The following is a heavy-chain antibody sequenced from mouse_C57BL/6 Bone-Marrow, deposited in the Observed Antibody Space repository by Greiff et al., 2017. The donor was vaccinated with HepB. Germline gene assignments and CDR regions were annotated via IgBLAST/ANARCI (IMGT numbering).Heavy chain of an antibody. CDR1: GFTFSDYY. J-gene: IGHJ4*01. Sequence: EVQRVESEGGLVQPGSSMKLSSTASGFTFSDYYMAWVRQVPEKGLEWVANINYDGSSTYYLDSLKSRFIISRDNAKNILYLQMSSLKSEDTATYYCARDQADAMDYWGQGTSVTVSS. CDR2: INYDGSST. CDR3: ARDQADAMDY. V-gene: IGHV5-16*01. D-gene: IGHD3-2*02.